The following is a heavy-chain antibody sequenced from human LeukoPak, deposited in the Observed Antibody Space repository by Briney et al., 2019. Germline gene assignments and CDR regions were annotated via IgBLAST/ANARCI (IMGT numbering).Heavy chain of an antibody. CDR1: GGSFSGYY. D-gene: IGHD3-10*01. V-gene: IGHV4-34*01. CDR3: ARDMDFLDAFDI. CDR2: INHSGST. J-gene: IGHJ3*02. Sequence: SETLSLTCAVYGGSFSGYYWSWIRQPPGKGLEWIGEINHSGSTNYNPSLKSRVTISVDTSKNQFSLKLSSVTAADTAVYYCARDMDFLDAFDIWGQGTMVTVSS.